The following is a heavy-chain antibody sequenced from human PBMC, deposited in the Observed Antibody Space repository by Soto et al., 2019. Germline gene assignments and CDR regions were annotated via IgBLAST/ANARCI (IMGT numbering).Heavy chain of an antibody. V-gene: IGHV3-23*01. CDR3: AKVAAYYGSGQIGYFDY. CDR2: LSSSGGTT. J-gene: IGHJ4*02. D-gene: IGHD3-10*01. CDR1: GFTFSSYA. Sequence: EVQLLESGGGLVQPGGSLRLSCAASGFTFSSYAMSWVRQAPGKGLGWVSALSSSGGTTYYADSVMGPFAISSDSSTNTTNLQIDSLSAEDTAVYNWAKVAAYYGSGQIGYFDYWGQGTLVTVSS.